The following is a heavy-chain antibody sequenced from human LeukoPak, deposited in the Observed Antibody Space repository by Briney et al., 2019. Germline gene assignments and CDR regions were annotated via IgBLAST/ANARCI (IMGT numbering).Heavy chain of an antibody. CDR3: ARDPRTLDYGMDV. J-gene: IGHJ6*02. D-gene: IGHD1-1*01. Sequence: SETLSLTCTVSGGSIRAYCWSWIRQPPGKGLEWIAYICNSGGNNYNPSLKSRVTISVDTSKNQFFLKLSSVTAADTAVYYCARDPRTLDYGMDVWGQGTTVTVSS. CDR2: ICNSGGN. V-gene: IGHV4-59*01. CDR1: GGSIRAYC.